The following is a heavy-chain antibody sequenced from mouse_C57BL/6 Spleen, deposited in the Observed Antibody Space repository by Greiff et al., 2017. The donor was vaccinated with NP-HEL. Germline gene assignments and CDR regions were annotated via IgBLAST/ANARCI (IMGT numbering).Heavy chain of an antibody. CDR3: ARRSHYFDY. J-gene: IGHJ2*01. Sequence: VKLQQPGAELVKPGASVKLSCKASGYTFTSYWMQWVKQRPGQGLEWIGEIDPSDSYTNYNQKFKGKATLTVDTSSSTAYMQLSSLTSEDSAVYYCARRSHYFDYWGQGTTLTVSS. V-gene: IGHV1-50*01. CDR1: GYTFTSYW. CDR2: IDPSDSYT.